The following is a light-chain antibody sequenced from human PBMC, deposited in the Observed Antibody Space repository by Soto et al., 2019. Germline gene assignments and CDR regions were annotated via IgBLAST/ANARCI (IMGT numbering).Light chain of an antibody. CDR1: QSLLNRNGQNC. CDR2: MGF. Sequence: DIVMTQSPLSLPVTPGEPASISCRSSQSLLNRNGQNCLDWYLQKPGQSPQILIHMGFIRASGVPDRFSGSASGTYFTQTISRGEAEDVGVYYCMQALESPPTFGGGTKVEIK. J-gene: IGKJ4*01. CDR3: MQALESPPT. V-gene: IGKV2-28*01.